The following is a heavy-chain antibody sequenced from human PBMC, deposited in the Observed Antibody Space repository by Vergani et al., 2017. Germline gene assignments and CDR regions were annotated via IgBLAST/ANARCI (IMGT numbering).Heavy chain of an antibody. CDR1: GYTFTSYA. CDR2: INAGNGNT. J-gene: IGHJ5*02. CDR3: ASFRVPRGYNWFDP. Sequence: VQLVQSGAEVKKPGATVKVSCKASGYTFTSYAMHWVRQAPGQRLEWMGWINAGNGNTKYSQKFQGRVTITRDTSASTAYMELSSLRSEDTAVYYCASFRVPRGYNWFDPWGQGTLVTVSS. V-gene: IGHV1-3*01.